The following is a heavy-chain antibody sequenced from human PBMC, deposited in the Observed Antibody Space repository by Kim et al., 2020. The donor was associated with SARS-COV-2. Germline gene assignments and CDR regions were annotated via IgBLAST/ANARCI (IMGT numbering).Heavy chain of an antibody. CDR2: TSYKGSA. V-gene: IGHV4-30-4*01. CDR3: ARLDYGNSFLYFDS. J-gene: IGHJ3*01. Sequence: SETLSLTCSVSGGSISSGDYLWGWVRRPPGKGLEWIGYTSYKGSAFYNPPLQSRVSISVDTSKNHFSLNLNSVSAADTSVYFCARLDYGNSFLYFDSWG. CDR1: GGSISSGDYL. D-gene: IGHD4-17*01.